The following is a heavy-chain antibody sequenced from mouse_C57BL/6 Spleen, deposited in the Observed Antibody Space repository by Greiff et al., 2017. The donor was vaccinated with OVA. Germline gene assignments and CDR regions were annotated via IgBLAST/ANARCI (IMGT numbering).Heavy chain of an antibody. V-gene: IGHV1-15*01. D-gene: IGHD1-1*01. Sequence: QVQLQQSGAELVRPGASVTLSCKASGYTFTDYEMHWVKQTPVHGLEWIGAIDPETGGTAYNQKFKGKAILTADKSSSTAYMELRSLTSEDSAVYYCTRRGGSRGYYFDYWGQGTTLTVSS. J-gene: IGHJ2*01. CDR3: TRRGGSRGYYFDY. CDR1: GYTFTDYE. CDR2: IDPETGGT.